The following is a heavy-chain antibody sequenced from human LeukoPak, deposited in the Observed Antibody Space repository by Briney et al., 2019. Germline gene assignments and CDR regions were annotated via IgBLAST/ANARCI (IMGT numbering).Heavy chain of an antibody. CDR1: GFTFSSYSMN. CDR3: ATDYYGSGSYYN. D-gene: IGHD3-10*01. J-gene: IGHJ4*02. CDR2: IYYSGST. V-gene: IGHV4-39*01. Sequence: GSLRLSCAASGFTFSSYSMNWVRQPPGKGLEWIGSIYYSGSTYYNPSLKSRVTISVDTSKNQFSLKLSSVTAADTAVYYCATDYYGSGSYYNWGQGTLVTVSS.